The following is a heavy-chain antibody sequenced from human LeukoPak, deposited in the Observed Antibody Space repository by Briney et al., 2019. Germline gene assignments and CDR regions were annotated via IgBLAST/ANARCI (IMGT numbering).Heavy chain of an antibody. Sequence: GGSLRLSCVGSGFTFNDYYMSWIRQAPGKGLEWVSYISGSGSAIYYADSVKGRFTISRDNADNSLYLQMNSLIAEDTAMYYCVRDAGTRDYFDKLGQGTLVTVSS. CDR2: ISGSGSAI. J-gene: IGHJ4*02. CDR3: VRDAGTRDYFDK. CDR1: GFTFNDYY. D-gene: IGHD1-1*01. V-gene: IGHV3-11*01.